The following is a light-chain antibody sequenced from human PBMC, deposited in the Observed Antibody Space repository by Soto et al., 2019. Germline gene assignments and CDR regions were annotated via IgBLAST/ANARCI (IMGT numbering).Light chain of an antibody. CDR2: WAS. CDR1: QSVLYSSNNKNY. V-gene: IGKV4-1*01. CDR3: QQYYSTPYT. J-gene: IGKJ2*01. Sequence: DIVMTQSPDSLTVSLGERATINCKSSQSVLYSSNNKNYLAWYQQKPGQPPKLLIYWASTRESGVPDRFSGSGSGTAFTLTISNLQAEDVAVYYCQQYYSTPYTFGQGTKLEIK.